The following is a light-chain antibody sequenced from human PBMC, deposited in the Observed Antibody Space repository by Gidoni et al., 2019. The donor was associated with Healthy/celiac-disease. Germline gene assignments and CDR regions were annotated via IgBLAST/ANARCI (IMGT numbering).Light chain of an antibody. Sequence: QSALTQPASVSGSPGPSINISCTGTSSDVGGYNYVYWYQQHPGKAPKLMIYDVSNRPSGVSNRFSGSKSGNTASLTISGLQAEDEADYYCSSYTSSSTLVFGGGTKLTVL. V-gene: IGLV2-14*01. CDR2: DVS. J-gene: IGLJ2*01. CDR3: SSYTSSSTLV. CDR1: SSDVGGYNY.